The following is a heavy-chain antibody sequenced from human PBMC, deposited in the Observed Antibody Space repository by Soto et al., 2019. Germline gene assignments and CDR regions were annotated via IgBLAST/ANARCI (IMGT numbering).Heavy chain of an antibody. J-gene: IGHJ6*02. V-gene: IGHV3-23*01. Sequence: GGSLRVSSAASGFAFITYGMAWVRQAPGKGLEWVSHISGNGHNTYYTDSVKGRFTISRDSSKNTLDLQMNSLTVEDTAIYYCAKGSRNWGTHYSMDVWGQGTTVPVSS. CDR3: AKGSRNWGTHYSMDV. CDR1: GFAFITYG. D-gene: IGHD7-27*01. CDR2: ISGNGHNT.